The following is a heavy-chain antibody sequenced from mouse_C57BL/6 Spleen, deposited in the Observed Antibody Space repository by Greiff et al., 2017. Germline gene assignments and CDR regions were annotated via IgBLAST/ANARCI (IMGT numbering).Heavy chain of an antibody. V-gene: IGHV1-42*01. J-gene: IGHJ3*01. CDR1: GYSFTGYY. CDR3: ARTPYINWFAY. CDR2: INPSTGGT. Sequence: VQLQQSGPELVKPGASVKISCKASGYSFTGYYMNWVKQSPEKSLEWIGEINPSTGGTTYNQKFKAKATLTVDQSSSTAYMQLKSLTSEDSAVYYWARTPYINWFAYWGQGTLVTVSA. D-gene: IGHD2-5*01.